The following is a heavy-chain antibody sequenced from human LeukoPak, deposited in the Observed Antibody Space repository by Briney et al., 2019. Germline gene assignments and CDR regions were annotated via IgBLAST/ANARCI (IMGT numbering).Heavy chain of an antibody. V-gene: IGHV3-30*04. CDR1: GFTFSSYA. D-gene: IGHD6-13*01. Sequence: GGSLRLSCAASGFTFSSYAMHWVRQAPGKGLEWVAVISYDGSNKYYADSVKGRFTISRDNSKNTLYLEMNSLRAEDTAVYYCAKGVAAAAQSAIDYWGQGTLVTVSS. CDR3: AKGVAAAAQSAIDY. J-gene: IGHJ4*02. CDR2: ISYDGSNK.